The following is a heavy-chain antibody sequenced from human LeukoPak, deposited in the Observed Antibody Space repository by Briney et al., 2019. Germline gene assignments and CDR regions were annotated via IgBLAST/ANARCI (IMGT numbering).Heavy chain of an antibody. J-gene: IGHJ6*03. CDR2: IKQDGSEK. CDR3: ARDVETVWGYMDV. D-gene: IGHD3-16*01. CDR1: GFTFSSYA. V-gene: IGHV3-7*01. Sequence: GGSLRLSCAASGFTFSSYAMSWVRQAPGEGREWVANIKQDGSEKKYVDSVKGRFTISRDNAKNSLYLQMNCLRAEDTAVYYCARDVETVWGYMDVWGKGTTVTVSS.